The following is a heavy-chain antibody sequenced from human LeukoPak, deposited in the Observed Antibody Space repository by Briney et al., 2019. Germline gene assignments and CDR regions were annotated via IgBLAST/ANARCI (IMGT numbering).Heavy chain of an antibody. CDR3: ARCGLTYVMDV. CDR1: GFTFSSYS. Sequence: GGSLRLSCAASGFTFSSYSMNWVRQAPGKGLEWVSSISSSGSYMYYADSVKGRFTISRDNAKNSLYLQMNSLRAEDTAAYYCARCGLTYVMDVWGQGTTVTVSS. J-gene: IGHJ6*02. V-gene: IGHV3-21*01. CDR2: ISSSGSYM. D-gene: IGHD1-20*01.